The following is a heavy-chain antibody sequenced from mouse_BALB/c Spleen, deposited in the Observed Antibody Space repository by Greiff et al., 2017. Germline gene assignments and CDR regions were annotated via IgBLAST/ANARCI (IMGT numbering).Heavy chain of an antibody. D-gene: IGHD3-2*01. CDR2: ISSGGGST. CDR1: GFAFSSYD. Sequence: EVQRVESGGGLVKPGGSLKLSCAASGFAFSSYDMSWVRQTPEKRLEWVAYISSGGGSTYYPDTVKGRFTISRDNAKNTLYLQMSSLKSEDTAMYYCARHDSSGYGAYWGQGTLVTVSA. J-gene: IGHJ3*01. CDR3: ARHDSSGYGAY. V-gene: IGHV5-12-1*01.